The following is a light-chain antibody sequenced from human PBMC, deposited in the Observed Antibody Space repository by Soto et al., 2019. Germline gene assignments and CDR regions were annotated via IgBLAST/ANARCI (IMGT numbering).Light chain of an antibody. V-gene: IGKV1-16*02. CDR2: GGS. J-gene: IGKJ3*01. CDR3: QQYYAYPFP. CDR1: QGIGNS. Sequence: DIQMTQSPSSLSASVGDRVTITCRASQGIGNSLAWFQQKPGKAPKSLIYGGSSLQSGVPSKFSGSRSGTDFTLIISSLQPEDSATYYCQQYYAYPFPFGPGTKVDVK.